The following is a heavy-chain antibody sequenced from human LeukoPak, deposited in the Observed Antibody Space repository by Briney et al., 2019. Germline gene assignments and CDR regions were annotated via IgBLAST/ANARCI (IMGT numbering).Heavy chain of an antibody. CDR1: GGSISSSSYY. CDR2: IYYSGST. CDR3: ARRPMIVANFDY. J-gene: IGHJ4*02. Sequence: SETLSLTCTVSGGSISSSSYYWGWIRQPPGKGLEWIGSIYYSGSTYYNPSLKSRVTISVDTSKNQFSLKLSSVTAADTAVYYCARRPMIVANFDYWGQGTLVTVSS. D-gene: IGHD3-22*01. V-gene: IGHV4-39*07.